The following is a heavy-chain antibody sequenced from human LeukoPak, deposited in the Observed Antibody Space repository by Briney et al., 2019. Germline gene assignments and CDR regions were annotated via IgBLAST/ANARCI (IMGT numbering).Heavy chain of an antibody. CDR1: GFTFDDYA. CDR3: AKDSGLYFEDGMDV. Sequence: GRSLRLSCAASGFTFDDYAMHWVRQAPGKGLEWVSGISWNSGSISYADSVKGRFTISRDNAKNSLYLQMDSLRAEDTALYYCAKDSGLYFEDGMDVWGQGTTVTVSS. D-gene: IGHD3-9*01. J-gene: IGHJ6*02. CDR2: ISWNSGSI. V-gene: IGHV3-9*01.